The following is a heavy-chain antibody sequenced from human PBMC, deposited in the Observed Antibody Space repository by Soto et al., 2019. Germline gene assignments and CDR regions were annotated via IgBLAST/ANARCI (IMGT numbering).Heavy chain of an antibody. D-gene: IGHD6-13*01. CDR2: INHILST. CDR1: GGSFSGYY. CDR3: SRARLRAEAGPSDY. V-gene: IGHV4-34*01. Sequence: SETLSLTCAVYGGSFSGYYWIWIRQPPVNGLEFIGEINHILSTNYNPSLKSRFTISLYTSKNHFSLKLSSLTAADTAVYYCSRARLRAEAGPSDYWGQGTLVTVSS. J-gene: IGHJ4*02.